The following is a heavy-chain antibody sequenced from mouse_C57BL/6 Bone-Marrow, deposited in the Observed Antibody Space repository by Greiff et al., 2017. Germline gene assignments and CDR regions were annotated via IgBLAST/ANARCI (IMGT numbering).Heavy chain of an antibody. J-gene: IGHJ2*01. CDR1: GFTFSSYG. Sequence: EVQRVESGGDLVKPGGSLKLSCAASGFTFSSYGMSWVRQTPDKRLEWVATISSGGSYTYYPDSVKGRFTISRDNAKNTLYLQMSSLKSEDTAMYYCATTVVAPGYYLDYWGQGTTLTVSS. D-gene: IGHD1-1*01. CDR2: ISSGGSYT. V-gene: IGHV5-6*01. CDR3: ATTVVAPGYYLDY.